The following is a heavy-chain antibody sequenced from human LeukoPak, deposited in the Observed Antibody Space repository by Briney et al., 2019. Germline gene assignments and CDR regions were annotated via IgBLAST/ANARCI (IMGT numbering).Heavy chain of an antibody. J-gene: IGHJ4*02. CDR1: GFAFTTYN. D-gene: IGHD2-15*01. CDR3: ARLHVKFYCSGGSCYPGH. Sequence: PGGSLRLSCAASGFAFTTYNINWVRPAPGKRLEWVSSITSSSSYTFYADSVKGRFTISRDNAKNSLYLQMNRLRAEDTAVYYCARLHVKFYCSGGSCYPGHWGQGTLVTVSS. CDR2: ITSSSSYT. V-gene: IGHV3-21*04.